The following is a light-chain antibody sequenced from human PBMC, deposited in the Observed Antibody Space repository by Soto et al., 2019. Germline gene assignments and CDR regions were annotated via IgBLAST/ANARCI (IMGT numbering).Light chain of an antibody. CDR2: DAS. J-gene: IGKJ1*01. CDR3: QQYKSYWT. CDR1: QSIGSW. V-gene: IGKV1-5*01. Sequence: DIQMTQSPSTLSASVGDRVTITCRASQSIGSWLAWYQQKPGKAPKTLIYDASSLESGVPSRFSGSGSGTEFTLTISSLQPDDFATYYCQQYKSYWTFGQGTKVDIK.